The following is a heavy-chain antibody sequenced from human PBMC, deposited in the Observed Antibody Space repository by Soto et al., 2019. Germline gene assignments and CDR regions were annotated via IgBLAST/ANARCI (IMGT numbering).Heavy chain of an antibody. J-gene: IGHJ6*02. D-gene: IGHD3-10*01. CDR3: AREGSVSSSDYYAYYYGMDV. Sequence: GGSLRLSCAASGFTFSSYAMSWVRQAPGKGLEWVSAISGSGGSTYYADSVKGRFTISRDNSKNTLYLQMNSLRAEDTAVYYCAREGSVSSSDYYAYYYGMDVWGQGTTVTVSS. CDR2: ISGSGGST. V-gene: IGHV3-23*01. CDR1: GFTFSSYA.